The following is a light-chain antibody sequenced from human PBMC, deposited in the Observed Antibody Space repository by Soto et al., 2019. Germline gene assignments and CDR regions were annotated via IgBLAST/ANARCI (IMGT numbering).Light chain of an antibody. CDR3: CSYVGSKLV. Sequence: QSVLTQPASVSGSPGQSITISCTGTSSDVGSYNLVSWYQHHSGKAPKLMIYEVSKRPSGVSNRFSGSKSGNTASLTISGLQAEDEADYYCCSYVGSKLVCVGGTQLTVL. CDR1: SSDVGSYNL. CDR2: EVS. V-gene: IGLV2-23*02. J-gene: IGLJ3*02.